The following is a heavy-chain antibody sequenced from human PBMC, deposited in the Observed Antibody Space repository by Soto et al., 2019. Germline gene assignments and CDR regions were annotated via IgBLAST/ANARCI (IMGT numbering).Heavy chain of an antibody. V-gene: IGHV4-39*01. Sequence: PSETLSLTCSVSGDSISNSRFYWAWIRQPPGEGLEWIGSIYHTGNAYYNPSLKSRVTISVDTSKNQFSLKLTSVTAADAALYYCARDFFDSSDYTTYWFDPRGQGTLVTGSS. CDR1: GDSISNSRFY. D-gene: IGHD3-22*01. CDR3: ARDFFDSSDYTTYWFDP. J-gene: IGHJ5*02. CDR2: IYHTGNA.